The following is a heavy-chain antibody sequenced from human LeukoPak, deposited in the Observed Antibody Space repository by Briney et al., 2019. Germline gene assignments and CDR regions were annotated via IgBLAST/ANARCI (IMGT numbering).Heavy chain of an antibody. J-gene: IGHJ4*02. CDR3: AGGLESRTPHY. Sequence: SVKVSCKTSGYTFTNYGIAWVRQAPGQGLEWMGGIIPFFGTANYAQKFQGRVTITADESTTTAYMELSSLRSEDTAVFYCAGGLESRTPHYWGQGTLVTVSS. D-gene: IGHD1-1*01. CDR2: IIPFFGTA. V-gene: IGHV1-69*13. CDR1: GYTFTNYG.